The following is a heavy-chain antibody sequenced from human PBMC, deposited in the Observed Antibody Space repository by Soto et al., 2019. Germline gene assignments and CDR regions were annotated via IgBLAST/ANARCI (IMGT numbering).Heavy chain of an antibody. CDR3: ARGWCYCSGGSCYSHYYYGMDV. V-gene: IGHV4-59*01. CDR2: IYYSGST. Sequence: PSETLSLTCTVSGGSISSYYWSWIRQPPGKGLEWIGYIYYSGSTNYNPSLKSRVTISVGTSKNQFSLKLSSVTAADTAVYYCARGWCYCSGGSCYSHYYYGMDVWGQGTTVTVSS. D-gene: IGHD2-15*01. CDR1: GGSISSYY. J-gene: IGHJ6*02.